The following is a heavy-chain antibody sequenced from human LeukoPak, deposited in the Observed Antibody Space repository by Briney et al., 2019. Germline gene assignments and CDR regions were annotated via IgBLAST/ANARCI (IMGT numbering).Heavy chain of an antibody. CDR2: IYHSGST. J-gene: IGHJ6*03. Sequence: SETLSLTCTVSGGSISSSSYYWGWIRQPPGKGLEWIGSIYHSGSTNYNPSLKSRVTISVDKSKNQFSLKLSSVTAADTAVYYCARVPGARYGSGSYYLSYYYYYMDVWGKGTTVTISS. V-gene: IGHV4-39*07. D-gene: IGHD3-10*01. CDR1: GGSISSSSYY. CDR3: ARVPGARYGSGSYYLSYYYYYMDV.